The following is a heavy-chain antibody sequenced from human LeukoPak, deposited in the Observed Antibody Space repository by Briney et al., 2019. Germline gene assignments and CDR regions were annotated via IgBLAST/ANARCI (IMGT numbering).Heavy chain of an antibody. CDR2: MYYSGSS. Sequence: SETLSLTCTVSGGSISSYYWSWIRKPPGKGLEWIGYMYYSGSSNYRPSLKSRVTISVDTSKNQFSLKLSSVTAADTAVYYCAGDAGLGFVDAFGIWGQGTLVSVSS. V-gene: IGHV4-59*01. J-gene: IGHJ3*02. CDR3: AGDAGLGFVDAFGI. CDR1: GGSISSYY.